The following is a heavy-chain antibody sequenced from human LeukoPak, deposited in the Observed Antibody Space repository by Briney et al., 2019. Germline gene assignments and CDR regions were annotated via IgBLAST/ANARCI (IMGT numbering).Heavy chain of an antibody. J-gene: IGHJ4*02. Sequence: GGSLRLSCAASGFPFSVYSMNWVRQAPRKGLEWVSSISGSSNYVYYADSVKGRFTISRDNAKNSLYLHMNSLRAEDTAVYYCAKAYYDPSGYSYYFDYWGQGTLVTVSS. D-gene: IGHD3-22*01. CDR3: AKAYYDPSGYSYYFDY. CDR1: GFPFSVYS. V-gene: IGHV3-21*01. CDR2: ISGSSNYV.